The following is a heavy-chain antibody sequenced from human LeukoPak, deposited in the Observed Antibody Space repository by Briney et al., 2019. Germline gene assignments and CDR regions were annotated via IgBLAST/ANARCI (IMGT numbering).Heavy chain of an antibody. CDR3: ARTYSSGWFWAYYFDY. D-gene: IGHD6-19*01. V-gene: IGHV3-74*01. CDR1: GFTFSSYW. J-gene: IGHJ4*02. CDR2: INSDGSST. Sequence: PGGSLRLSCAASGFTFSSYWMHWVRQAPGKGLVWVSRINSDGSSTSYADSVKGRFTISRDNVKNTLYLQMNSLRAEDTAVYYCARTYSSGWFWAYYFDYWGQGTLVTVSS.